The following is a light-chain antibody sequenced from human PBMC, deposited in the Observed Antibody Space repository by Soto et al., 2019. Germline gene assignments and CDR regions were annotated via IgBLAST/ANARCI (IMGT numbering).Light chain of an antibody. CDR3: MQALQTPT. Sequence: DIVMTQSPLSLPVTPGEPASISFCSSQSLLHSNGYNYLDWYLQKPGQSPQLLIYLGSNRSSGVPDRFSGSGSGTDFTLKISRVEAEDVGVYYCMQALQTPTFGQGTRLEI. V-gene: IGKV2-28*01. CDR2: LGS. J-gene: IGKJ5*01. CDR1: QSLLHSNGYNY.